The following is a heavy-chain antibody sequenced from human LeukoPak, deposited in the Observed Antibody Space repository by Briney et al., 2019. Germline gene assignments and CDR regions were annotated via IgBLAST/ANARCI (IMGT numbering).Heavy chain of an antibody. CDR2: IWYDGSNK. V-gene: IGHV3-33*06. Sequence: GRSLRLSCAASGFTFSSYGMHWVRQAPGKGLEWVAVIWYDGSNKYYADSVKGRFTISRDNSKNTLYLQMNSLRAEDTAVYYCAKLRDTSGWFLDYWGQGTLVTVSS. D-gene: IGHD6-19*01. J-gene: IGHJ4*02. CDR1: GFTFSSYG. CDR3: AKLRDTSGWFLDY.